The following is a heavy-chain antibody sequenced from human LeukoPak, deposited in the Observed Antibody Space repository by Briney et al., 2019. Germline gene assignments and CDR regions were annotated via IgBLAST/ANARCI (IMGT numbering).Heavy chain of an antibody. V-gene: IGHV3-48*03. CDR3: ARYSSSWHYYFDH. D-gene: IGHD6-13*01. Sequence: PGGSLRLSCAAPGFTFSSYDMNWVRQAPGKGLEWVSYISSSGNTIYYTDSVKGRFTISRDNAQNSLYLQMNSLRAEDTAVYYCARYSSSWHYYFDHWGQGTLVTVSS. CDR1: GFTFSSYD. J-gene: IGHJ4*02. CDR2: ISSSGNTI.